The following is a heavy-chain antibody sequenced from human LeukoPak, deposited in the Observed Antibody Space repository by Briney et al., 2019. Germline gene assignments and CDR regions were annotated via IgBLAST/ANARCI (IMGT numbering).Heavy chain of an antibody. CDR3: ARQKCTSTSCLTKNAFDI. V-gene: IGHV4-4*09. J-gene: IGHJ3*02. CDR1: GGSVSSYY. D-gene: IGHD2-2*01. CDR2: IYTSGST. Sequence: SETLSLTCTVSGGSVSSYYWSWIRQPPGKGLEWIGCIYTSGSTNYNPSLKSRVTISVDTSKNQFSLDLSSVTAADTAVYYCARQKCTSTSCLTKNAFDIWGQGTMVTVSS.